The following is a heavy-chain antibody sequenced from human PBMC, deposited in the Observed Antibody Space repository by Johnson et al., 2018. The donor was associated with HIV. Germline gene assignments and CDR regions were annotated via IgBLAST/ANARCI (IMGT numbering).Heavy chain of an antibody. Sequence: VQLVESGGGVVQPGRSLRLSCAASGFTFSSYGMHWVRQAPGKGLEWVAGMWYDGTKKNYADSVEGRFTISRDNFKNTLYLQMNSLRAEDTAVYYCVKGIDSSSWYAFDIWGQGTMVTVSS. D-gene: IGHD6-13*01. CDR2: MWYDGTKK. V-gene: IGHV3-33*06. CDR1: GFTFSSYG. J-gene: IGHJ3*02. CDR3: VKGIDSSSWYAFDI.